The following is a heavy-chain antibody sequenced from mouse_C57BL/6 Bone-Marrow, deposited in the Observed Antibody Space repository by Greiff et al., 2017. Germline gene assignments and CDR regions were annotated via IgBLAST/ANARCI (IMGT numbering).Heavy chain of an antibody. D-gene: IGHD3-3*01. CDR1: GYSITSGYY. J-gene: IGHJ3*01. Sequence: DVQLQESGPGLVKPSQSLSLTCSVTGYSITSGYYWNWIRQFPGNKLEWMGYISYDGSNNYNPSLKNRISITRDTSKNQFFLKLNSVTTEDTATYYCARVGDSAWFAYWGQGTLVTVSA. CDR3: ARVGDSAWFAY. CDR2: ISYDGSN. V-gene: IGHV3-6*01.